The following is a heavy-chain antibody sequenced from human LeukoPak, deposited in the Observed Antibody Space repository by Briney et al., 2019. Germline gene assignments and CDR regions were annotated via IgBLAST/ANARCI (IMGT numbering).Heavy chain of an antibody. Sequence: SVKVSCKASGYTFTGYYMHWVRQAPGQGLEWMGRIIPILGIANYAQKFQGRVTITADKSTSTAYMELSSLRSEDTAVYYCAREGGPDYDILTGYYTVLYFDYWGQGTLVTVSS. J-gene: IGHJ4*02. CDR2: IIPILGIA. V-gene: IGHV1-69*04. D-gene: IGHD3-9*01. CDR1: GYTFTGYY. CDR3: AREGGPDYDILTGYYTVLYFDY.